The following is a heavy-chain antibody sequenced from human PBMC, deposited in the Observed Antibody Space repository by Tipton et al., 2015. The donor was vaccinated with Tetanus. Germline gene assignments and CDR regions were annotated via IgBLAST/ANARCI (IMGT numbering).Heavy chain of an antibody. D-gene: IGHD5-18*01. Sequence: SLRLSCAASGFTFRNYWMHWVRQAPGKGLVWVSRINGEASDTGYADSVKGRLTISRDNAKNSLFLQMTSLRAEDTAMYYCRAGSWLGGPGTLVTVSS. V-gene: IGHV3-74*01. J-gene: IGHJ4*02. CDR2: INGEASDT. CDR3: RAGSWL. CDR1: GFTFRNYW.